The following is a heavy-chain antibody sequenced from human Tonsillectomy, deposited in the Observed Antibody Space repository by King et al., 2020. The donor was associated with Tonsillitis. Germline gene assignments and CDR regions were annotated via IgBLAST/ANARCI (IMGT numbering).Heavy chain of an antibody. CDR3: ARDGAAAGRSDWYFDV. CDR2: ISYSGNI. V-gene: IGHV4-59*01. J-gene: IGHJ2*01. D-gene: IGHD6-13*01. Sequence: QLQESGPGLVKPSGTLSLTCTVSGGSMSSNYWNWIRQPPGKGLEWIGYISYSGNINYNPSLKSRVTISVDTSKQQFSLKLSSVTAADTAVYYCARDGAAAGRSDWYFDVWGRGTLVTVSS. CDR1: GGSMSSNY.